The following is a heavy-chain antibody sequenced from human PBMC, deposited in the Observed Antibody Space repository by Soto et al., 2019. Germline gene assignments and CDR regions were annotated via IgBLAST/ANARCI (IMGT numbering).Heavy chain of an antibody. D-gene: IGHD3-9*01. CDR2: MNPNSGNT. CDR3: ARYVENYDILAGYSTPHFGY. V-gene: IGHV1-8*01. Sequence: QVQLVQSGAEVKKPGASVKVSCKASGYTFTSYDINWVRQATGQGLEWMGWMNPNSGNTGYAQKFQGRVTMTRNTSIRTAYMELSSLRSEDTAVYYCARYVENYDILAGYSTPHFGYWGQGTLVTVSS. J-gene: IGHJ4*02. CDR1: GYTFTSYD.